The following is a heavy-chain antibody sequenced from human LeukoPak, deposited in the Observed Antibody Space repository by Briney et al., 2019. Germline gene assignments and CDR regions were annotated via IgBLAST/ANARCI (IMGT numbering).Heavy chain of an antibody. CDR2: IYYSGTA. CDR3: ARAYCSSSGVTCYSFDY. D-gene: IGHD2-2*01. Sequence: SETLSLTCTLSGGSISNGGYYWSWIRQHPGKGLEWIGYIYYSGTAYNNPSLKSRVTISIDTSQNQFSLKLSSVTAAHTAVYYCARAYCSSSGVTCYSFDYWGQGTLVTVSS. V-gene: IGHV4-31*03. CDR1: GGSISNGGYY. J-gene: IGHJ4*02.